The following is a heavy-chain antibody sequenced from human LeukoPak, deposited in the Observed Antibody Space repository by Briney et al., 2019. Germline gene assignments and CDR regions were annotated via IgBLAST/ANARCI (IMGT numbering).Heavy chain of an antibody. CDR1: GFTFSSYA. Sequence: PGRSLRLSCAASGFTFSSYAMHWVRQAPGKGLEWVAVISYDGSNKYYADSVKGRFTISRDNSKNALYLQMNSLRAEDTSVYYCARDGVVLLWFGDQGGVGYWGQGTLVTVSS. D-gene: IGHD3-10*01. CDR3: ARDGVVLLWFGDQGGVGY. J-gene: IGHJ4*02. CDR2: ISYDGSNK. V-gene: IGHV3-30-3*01.